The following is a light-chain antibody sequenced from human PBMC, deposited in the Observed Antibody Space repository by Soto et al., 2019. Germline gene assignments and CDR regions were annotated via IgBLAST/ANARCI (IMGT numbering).Light chain of an antibody. CDR3: QQYGSSPHT. J-gene: IGKJ2*01. V-gene: IGKV3-20*01. CDR1: QSVSSSY. Sequence: EIVLTQSPGTLSLSPGERATLSCRASQSVSSSYLAWYQHKPGQAPRLLIYGASSRATGIPDRFSGSGSGKDFTLTISRLEPEDFEVYSCQQYGSSPHTFGQGTKLEIK. CDR2: GAS.